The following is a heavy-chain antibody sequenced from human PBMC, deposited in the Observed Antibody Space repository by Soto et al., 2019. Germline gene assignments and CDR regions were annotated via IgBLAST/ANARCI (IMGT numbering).Heavy chain of an antibody. J-gene: IGHJ6*03. CDR2: ISSSSSTI. Sequence: GGSLRLSCAASGFTFSSYSMNWVRQAPGKGLEWVSYISSSSSTIYYADSVKGRFTISRDNAKNSLYLQKNSLRAEDTAVYYCARDNDVVVPAAIAYYYYYMDVWGKGTTVTVSS. CDR3: ARDNDVVVPAAIAYYYYYMDV. V-gene: IGHV3-48*01. CDR1: GFTFSSYS. D-gene: IGHD2-2*01.